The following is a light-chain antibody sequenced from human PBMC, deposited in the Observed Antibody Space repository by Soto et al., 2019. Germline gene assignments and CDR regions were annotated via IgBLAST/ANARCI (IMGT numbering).Light chain of an antibody. J-gene: IGKJ5*01. CDR2: GAS. CDR1: QGISRW. Sequence: DIQMTQSPSSVSASVGDRVTITCRASQGISRWLAWYQQKPGKAPKLLIYGASSSQSGVPSRFSGSGYGTDVTLTISSLQPEDFATYYCQQANSLPITFGQGTRLEIK. V-gene: IGKV1D-12*01. CDR3: QQANSLPIT.